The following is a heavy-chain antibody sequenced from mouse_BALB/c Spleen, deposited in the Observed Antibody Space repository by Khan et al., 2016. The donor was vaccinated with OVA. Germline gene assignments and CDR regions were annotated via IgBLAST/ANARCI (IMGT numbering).Heavy chain of an antibody. Sequence: VELVESGPGLVAPSQSLSITCTVSGFSLTGYGVNWVRQPPGKGLEWLGMIWGDGSTDYNSALKSRLSLSKDNTKSQVFLKMNRLQTDDTARYYCARAYYGNYREAMDYWGQGTSVTVSS. CDR3: ARAYYGNYREAMDY. V-gene: IGHV2-6-7*01. J-gene: IGHJ4*01. CDR1: GFSLTGYG. CDR2: IWGDGST. D-gene: IGHD2-10*01.